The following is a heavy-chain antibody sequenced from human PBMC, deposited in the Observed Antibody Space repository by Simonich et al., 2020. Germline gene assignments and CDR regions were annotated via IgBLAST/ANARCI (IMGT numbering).Heavy chain of an antibody. Sequence: QVQLQELGPGLVKPSETLSLTCTVSGGSISSYYWSWIRQPPGKGLEWIGYIYYSGSTNYNPSLKSRVTISVDTSKNQFSRRLSSVTAADTAVYYCARGGLYFDYWGQGTLVTVSS. CDR1: GGSISSYY. D-gene: IGHD2-15*01. CDR2: IYYSGST. CDR3: ARGGLYFDY. V-gene: IGHV4-59*01. J-gene: IGHJ4*02.